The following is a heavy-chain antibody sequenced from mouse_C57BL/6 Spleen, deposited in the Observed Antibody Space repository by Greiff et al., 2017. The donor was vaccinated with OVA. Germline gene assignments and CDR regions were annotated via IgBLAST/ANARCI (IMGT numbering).Heavy chain of an antibody. CDR3: ARTEGDYWYFDV. CDR2: IYPGDGDT. V-gene: IGHV1-80*01. Sequence: QVHVKQSGAELVKPGASVKISCKASGYAFSSYWMNWVKQRPGKGLEWIGQIYPGDGDTNYNGKFKGKATLTADKSSSTAYMQLSSLTSEDSAVYFCARTEGDYWYFDVWGTGTTVTVSS. CDR1: GYAFSSYW. J-gene: IGHJ1*03.